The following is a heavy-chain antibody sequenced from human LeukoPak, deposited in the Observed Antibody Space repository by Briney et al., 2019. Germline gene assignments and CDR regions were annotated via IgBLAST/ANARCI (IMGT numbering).Heavy chain of an antibody. D-gene: IGHD3-3*01. V-gene: IGHV1-69*05. J-gene: IGHJ4*02. CDR3: ARGYHDYDFWSGYYSGRVLRFDY. Sequence: ASVKVSCKASGGTFSSYAISWVRQAPGQGLEWMGGIIPIFGTANYAQKFQGRVTITTDESTSTAYMELSSLRSEDTAVYYCARGYHDYDFWSGYYSGRVLRFDYWGQGTLVTVSS. CDR1: GGTFSSYA. CDR2: IIPIFGTA.